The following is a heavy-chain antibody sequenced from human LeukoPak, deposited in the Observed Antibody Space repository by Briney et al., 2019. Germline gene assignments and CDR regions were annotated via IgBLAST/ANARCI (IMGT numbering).Heavy chain of an antibody. D-gene: IGHD3-9*01. CDR2: IIPIFGTA. CDR1: GGTFSSYA. CDR3: ARSKDYDILTGYPQGYGMDV. Sequence: ASVKVSCKASGGTFSSYAISWVRQAPGQGLEWMGGIIPIFGTANYAQKFQGRVTITADKSTSTAYMELSSLRSEDTAVYYCARSKDYDILTGYPQGYGMDVWGKGTTVTVSS. J-gene: IGHJ6*04. V-gene: IGHV1-69*06.